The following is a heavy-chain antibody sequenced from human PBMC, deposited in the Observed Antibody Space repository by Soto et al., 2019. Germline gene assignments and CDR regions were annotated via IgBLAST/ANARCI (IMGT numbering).Heavy chain of an antibody. CDR1: GYTFTSYG. J-gene: IGHJ4*02. CDR3: ARSYWALRNSSNRY. D-gene: IGHD6-13*01. V-gene: IGHV1-18*04. CDR2: ISAYNGNT. Sequence: ASVKVSCKASGYTFTSYGISWVRQAPGQGLEWMGWISAYNGNTNYAQKLQGRVTMTTDTSTSTAYMELRSLRSDDTAVYYWARSYWALRNSSNRYWGQGTLVTVSS.